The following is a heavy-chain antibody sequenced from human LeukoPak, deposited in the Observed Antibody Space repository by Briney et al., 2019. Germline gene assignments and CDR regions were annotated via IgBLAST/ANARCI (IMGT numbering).Heavy chain of an antibody. D-gene: IGHD4-23*01. Sequence: PGRSLRLSCAASGFTFSSYGMHWVRQAPGKGLEWVAVISYNGSNKYYADSVKGRFTISRDNSKNTLYLQMNSLRAEDTAVYYCAKDRWLYPAPDAFDIWGQGTMVTVSS. V-gene: IGHV3-30*18. CDR2: ISYNGSNK. CDR1: GFTFSSYG. CDR3: AKDRWLYPAPDAFDI. J-gene: IGHJ3*02.